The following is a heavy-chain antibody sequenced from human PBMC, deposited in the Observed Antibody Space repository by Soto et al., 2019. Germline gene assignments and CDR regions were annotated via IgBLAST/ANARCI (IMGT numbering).Heavy chain of an antibody. J-gene: IGHJ6*03. CDR3: ARFGCSGGSCYSVVPRGYYCSMDV. Sequence: GGSLRLSCAASGFTVSSNYMSWVRQAPGKGLEWVSVIYSGGSTYYADSVKGRFTISRDNSKDTLYLQMNSLRAEDTAVYYCARFGCSGGSCYSVVPRGYYCSMDVWGKGT. D-gene: IGHD2-15*01. CDR1: GFTVSSNY. V-gene: IGHV3-53*01. CDR2: IYSGGST.